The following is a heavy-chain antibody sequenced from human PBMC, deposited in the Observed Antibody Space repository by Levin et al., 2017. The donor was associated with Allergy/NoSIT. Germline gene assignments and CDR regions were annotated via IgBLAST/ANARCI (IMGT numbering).Heavy chain of an antibody. V-gene: IGHV2-70*11. CDR2: IDWDDDK. CDR1: GFSLSTSGMC. J-gene: IGHJ6*03. Sequence: QTLSLTCTFSGFSLSTSGMCVSWIRQPPGKALEWLARIDWDDDKYYSTSLKTRLTISKDTSKNQVVLTMSNMDPVDTATYYCARMIGYDNYYYMDVWGKGTTVTVS. CDR3: ARMIGYDNYYYMDV. D-gene: IGHD2-21*01.